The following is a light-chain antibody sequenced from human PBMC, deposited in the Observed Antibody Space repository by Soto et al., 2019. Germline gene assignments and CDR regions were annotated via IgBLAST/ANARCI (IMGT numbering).Light chain of an antibody. V-gene: IGKV1-9*01. J-gene: IGKJ5*01. CDR1: QGISSY. CDR2: AAS. CDR3: QQLNSYPRGT. Sequence: IQLTQSPSSLSASVGDRVTITCRASQGISSYLAWYQQKPGKAPKLLIYAASTLQSGVPSRFSGSGSGTGFTLTISSLQPEDFATYYCQQLNSYPRGTFGQGTRLE.